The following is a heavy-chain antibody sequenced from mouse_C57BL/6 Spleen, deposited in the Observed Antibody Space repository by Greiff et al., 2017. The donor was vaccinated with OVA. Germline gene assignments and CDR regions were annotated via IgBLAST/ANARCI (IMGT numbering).Heavy chain of an antibody. D-gene: IGHD2-2*01. Sequence: VQRVESGAELVRPGASVTLSCKASGYTFTDYEMHWVKQTPVHGLEWIGAIDPETGGTAYNQKFKGKAILTADKSSSTAYMGLRSLTSEDSAVYYCTRKAMVTTYYFDYWGQGTTLTVSS. CDR2: IDPETGGT. J-gene: IGHJ2*01. V-gene: IGHV1-15*01. CDR1: GYTFTDYE. CDR3: TRKAMVTTYYFDY.